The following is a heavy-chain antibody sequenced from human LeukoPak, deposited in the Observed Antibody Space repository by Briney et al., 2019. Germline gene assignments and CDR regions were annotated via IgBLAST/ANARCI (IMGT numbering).Heavy chain of an antibody. CDR2: INTNTGNP. D-gene: IGHD1-26*01. CDR3: ARGRAQVGATSWVAPSKEDYYYMDV. J-gene: IGHJ6*03. CDR1: GYTFTSYA. Sequence: ASVKVSCKASGYTFTSYAMNWVRQAPGQGLEWMGWINTNTGNPTYAQGFTGRFVFSLDTSVSTAYLQISSLKAEDTAVYYCARGRAQVGATSWVAPSKEDYYYMDVWGKGTTVTVSS. V-gene: IGHV7-4-1*02.